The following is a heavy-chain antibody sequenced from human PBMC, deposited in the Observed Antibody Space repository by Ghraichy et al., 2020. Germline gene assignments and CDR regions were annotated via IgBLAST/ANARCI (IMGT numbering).Heavy chain of an antibody. CDR1: GDSISNYY. D-gene: IGHD3-10*01. CDR2: IYTSGST. J-gene: IGHJ4*02. V-gene: IGHV4-4*07. Sequence: GSLRLSCTVSGDSISNYYWSWIRQPAGKGLEWIGRIYTSGSTNYNPSLKGRATMSVDTSKNQFSLTLTSVTAADTAVYYCARDQYGSGNFFDYWGQGTLVTVSS. CDR3: ARDQYGSGNFFDY.